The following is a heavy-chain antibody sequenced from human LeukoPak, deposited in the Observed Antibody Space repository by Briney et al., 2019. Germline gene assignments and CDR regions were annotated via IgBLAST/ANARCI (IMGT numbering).Heavy chain of an antibody. Sequence: GGSLRLSCAASGFTFNTFPLSWFRQPPGKGRRWVWAIRGSGDSTFYADSVKGRFTISRDNSKNTLYLQIHSLRAEDTAVYYCAKGKGSSSSSLGWWGQGTLVTVSS. D-gene: IGHD6-19*01. V-gene: IGHV3-23*01. J-gene: IGHJ4*02. CDR3: AKGKGSSSSSLGW. CDR1: GFTFNTFP. CDR2: IRGSGDST.